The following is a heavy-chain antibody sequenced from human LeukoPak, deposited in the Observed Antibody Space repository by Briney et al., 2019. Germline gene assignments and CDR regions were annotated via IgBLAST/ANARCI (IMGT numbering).Heavy chain of an antibody. J-gene: IGHJ2*01. CDR2: ISGSGGST. CDR3: AKDSSSGWFRVAWYFDL. CDR1: GFTFSSYA. V-gene: IGHV3-23*01. D-gene: IGHD6-19*01. Sequence: GRSLRLSCAASGFTFSSYAMSWVRQAPGKGLEWVSAISGSGGSTYYADSVKGRFTISRDNSKNTLYLQMNSLRAEDTAVYYCAKDSSSGWFRVAWYFDLWGRGTLVTVSS.